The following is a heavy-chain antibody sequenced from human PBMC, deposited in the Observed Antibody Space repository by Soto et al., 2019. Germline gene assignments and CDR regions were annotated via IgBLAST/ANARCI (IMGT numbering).Heavy chain of an antibody. D-gene: IGHD5-12*01. CDR3: AKIRGYDLGSTTFQH. J-gene: IGHJ1*01. CDR1: GFTFSSHA. CDR2: VDGSGGDT. V-gene: IGHV3-23*01. Sequence: GGSLRLSCAASGFTFSSHAMGWLRQTPGTGPEWVAFVDGSGGDTSYADSVKGRFTISRDNSDNLLYLHMNSLRAEDTAVYYCAKIRGYDLGSTTFQHWGQGTLVTVSS.